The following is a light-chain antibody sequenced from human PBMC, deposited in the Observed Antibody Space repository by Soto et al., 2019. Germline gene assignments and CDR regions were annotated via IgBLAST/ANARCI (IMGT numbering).Light chain of an antibody. CDR3: QQYNNWPPAT. J-gene: IGKJ4*01. Sequence: EIVMTQSPATLSVSPGDRATLSCRASQSVSSNLAWYQQKPGQAPRLLIYGASTRATGIPARFSGSGSGTEFTLTISSLQSEDFAVYYCQQYNNWPPATFGGGKKVDIK. V-gene: IGKV3-15*01. CDR1: QSVSSN. CDR2: GAS.